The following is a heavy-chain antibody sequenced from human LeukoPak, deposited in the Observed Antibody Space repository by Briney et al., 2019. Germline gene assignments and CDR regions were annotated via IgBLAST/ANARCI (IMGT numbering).Heavy chain of an antibody. CDR1: GFTFSSYA. CDR3: AKGQHSSSSHP. CDR2: ISGSGGST. D-gene: IGHD6-6*01. J-gene: IGHJ5*02. Sequence: PGGSLRLSCAASGFTFSSYAMSWVRQAPGKGLEWVSVISGSGGSTYYADSVKGRFTISRDNSKNTLYLQMNSMGAEDTAVYYCAKGQHSSSSHPWGQGTLVTVSS. V-gene: IGHV3-23*01.